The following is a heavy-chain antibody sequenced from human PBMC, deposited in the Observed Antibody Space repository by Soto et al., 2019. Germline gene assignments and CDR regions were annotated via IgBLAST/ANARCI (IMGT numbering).Heavy chain of an antibody. CDR2: ISGRAGSST. CDR3: ARAGDSSCRYYLDA. J-gene: IGHJ4*02. V-gene: IGHV3-23*01. CDR1: GFTFSSYA. D-gene: IGHD3-22*01. Sequence: EVQLLDSGGALVQPGGSLRLSCAASGFTFSSYAMTWVRQAPGKGLEWVSGISGRAGSSTNYADSVKGRFTISRDNAKNTQYLQMNSLRADDTAVYYCARAGDSSCRYYLDAWGQGILVIVSA.